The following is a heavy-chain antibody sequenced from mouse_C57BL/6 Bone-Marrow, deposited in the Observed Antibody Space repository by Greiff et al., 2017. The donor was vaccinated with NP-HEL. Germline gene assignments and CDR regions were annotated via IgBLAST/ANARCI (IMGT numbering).Heavy chain of an antibody. V-gene: IGHV6-3*01. CDR3: TLIYYDDDVAWYFDF. D-gene: IGHD2-4*01. CDR1: GFTFSNYW. CDR2: IRLKSGNYAT. Sequence: EVKLMESGGGLVQPGGSMKLSCVASGFTFSNYWMNWVRQSPEKGLEWVAQIRLKSGNYATHYAVSVKGRFTISRDDSKSSVYLQMNNLRAEDTGIYYCTLIYYDDDVAWYFDFWGTGTTVTVSS. J-gene: IGHJ1*03.